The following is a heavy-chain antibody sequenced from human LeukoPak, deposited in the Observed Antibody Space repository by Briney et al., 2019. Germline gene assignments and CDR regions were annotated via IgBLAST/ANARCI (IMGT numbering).Heavy chain of an antibody. Sequence: GGSLRLSCAASGFTFSSYAMSWVRQAPGKGLEWVSAISGSGGSTYYADSAKGRFTISRDNSKNTLYLQMNSLRAEDTAVYYCAKDSRGEYGADYWGQGTLVTVSS. CDR2: ISGSGGST. CDR3: AKDSRGEYGADY. D-gene: IGHD3-16*01. CDR1: GFTFSSYA. J-gene: IGHJ4*02. V-gene: IGHV3-23*01.